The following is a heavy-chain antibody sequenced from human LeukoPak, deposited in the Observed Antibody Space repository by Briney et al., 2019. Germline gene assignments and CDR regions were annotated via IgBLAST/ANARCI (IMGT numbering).Heavy chain of an antibody. CDR3: ARDATYYYGSGSYSTFDY. Sequence: SETLSLTCTVSGGSISGYYWSWIRQPPGKGLEWIGYIYYSGSTNYNPSLKSRVTISVDTSKNQFSLKLSSVTAADTAVYYCARDATYYYGSGSYSTFDYWGQGTLVTVSS. J-gene: IGHJ4*02. V-gene: IGHV4-59*01. D-gene: IGHD3-10*01. CDR1: GGSISGYY. CDR2: IYYSGST.